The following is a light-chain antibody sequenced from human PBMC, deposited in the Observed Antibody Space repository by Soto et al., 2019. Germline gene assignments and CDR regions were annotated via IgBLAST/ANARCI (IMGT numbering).Light chain of an antibody. CDR3: QYYNNYCWT. CDR1: QSISSW. Sequence: DIQLTQSPSTLSASVGDRVTITCRASQSISSWLAWYQQKPGKAPKFLIYKTSNLESGVTSRFSGSGSGTEFTLTISSLQPDDFATYYCQYYNNYCWTFGQALKVEIK. J-gene: IGKJ1*01. V-gene: IGKV1-5*03. CDR2: KTS.